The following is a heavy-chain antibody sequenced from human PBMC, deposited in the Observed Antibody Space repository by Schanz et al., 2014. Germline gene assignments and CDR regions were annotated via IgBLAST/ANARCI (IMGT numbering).Heavy chain of an antibody. CDR2: ISYGGSDK. CDR1: GFTFRSYG. J-gene: IGHJ4*02. CDR3: ARDGRKYSSGTLDYFDN. D-gene: IGHD6-25*01. V-gene: IGHV3-30*04. Sequence: QVVLMESGGGVVRPGRSVRLSCVASGFTFRSYGMHWVRQAPGKGLEWVAVISYGGSDKYYTDSVKGHFTISRDDSKNTLYLQMNSLRAEDTAIYYCARDGRKYSSGTLDYFDNWGQGTLVTVSS.